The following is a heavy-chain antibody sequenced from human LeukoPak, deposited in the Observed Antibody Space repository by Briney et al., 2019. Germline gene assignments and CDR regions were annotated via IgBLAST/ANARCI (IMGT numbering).Heavy chain of an antibody. J-gene: IGHJ4*02. V-gene: IGHV3-23*01. CDR2: ISTSGDTT. D-gene: IGHD1-1*01. Sequence: PGGSLRLSCAASGFTFTSYAMSWVRQAPEKGLEWISSISTSGDTTYCADSVKGRFTISRDNSKNTLFLQMNSLRAEDSAVYYCASRPGSERLFSFDHWGQGTLVTVSS. CDR1: GFTFTSYA. CDR3: ASRPGSERLFSFDH.